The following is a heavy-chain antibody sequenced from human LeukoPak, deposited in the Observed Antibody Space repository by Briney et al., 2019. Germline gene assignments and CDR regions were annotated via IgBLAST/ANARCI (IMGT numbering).Heavy chain of an antibody. Sequence: GASVKVSCKASGYTFSSYYVHWVRQAPGQGLEWMGMIIPSDGFTSYAQKFQGRVTMTRDMSTSTVYMELSSLRSDDTAVYYCARDSAPHRMGYYFDYWGQGTLVTVSS. CDR3: ARDSAPHRMGYYFDY. J-gene: IGHJ4*02. CDR2: IIPSDGFT. D-gene: IGHD2-15*01. CDR1: GYTFSSYY. V-gene: IGHV1-46*01.